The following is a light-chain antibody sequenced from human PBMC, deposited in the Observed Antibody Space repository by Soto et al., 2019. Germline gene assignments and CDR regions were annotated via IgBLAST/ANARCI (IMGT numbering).Light chain of an antibody. CDR3: SSYTSSSTLSYA. Sequence: QSVLTQPAPVSGAPGEAITISCTGTSSDVGGYNYVSWYQQHPGKAPKLMIYDVSNRPSGVSNRFSGSKSGNTASLTISGLQAEDEADYYCSSYTSSSTLSYAFGTGTKVTVL. J-gene: IGLJ1*01. V-gene: IGLV2-14*01. CDR1: SSDVGGYNY. CDR2: DVS.